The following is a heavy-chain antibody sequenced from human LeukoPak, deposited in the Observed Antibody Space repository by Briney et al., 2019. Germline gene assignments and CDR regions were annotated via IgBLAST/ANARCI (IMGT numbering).Heavy chain of an antibody. V-gene: IGHV3-21*01. CDR1: GFTFSSYS. D-gene: IGHD3-22*01. CDR3: ARDPSGDYFRFDY. J-gene: IGHJ4*02. Sequence: GGSLRLSCAASGFTFSSYSMNWVRQAPGKGLEWVSSISSSSSYIYYADSVKGRFTISRDNAKNSLYLQMNSLRAEDTAVYYCARDPSGDYFRFDYWGQGTLVTVSS. CDR2: ISSSSSYI.